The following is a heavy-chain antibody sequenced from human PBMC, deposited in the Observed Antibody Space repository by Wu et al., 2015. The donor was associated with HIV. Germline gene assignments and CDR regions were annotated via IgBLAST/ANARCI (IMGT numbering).Heavy chain of an antibody. J-gene: IGHJ4*02. V-gene: IGHV1-69*12. CDR3: ARDLLWGEDY. Sequence: QDQLVQSGAEVKKPGSSVKISCKASGASFSSYAFSWVRQAPGQGLEWMGGIIPIVGTASYAQKLQGRLTITADESKTTVYMELNSLRSDDTAMYFCARDLLWGEDYWGQGTRVTVSS. D-gene: IGHD2-21*01. CDR1: GASFSSYA. CDR2: IIPIVGTA.